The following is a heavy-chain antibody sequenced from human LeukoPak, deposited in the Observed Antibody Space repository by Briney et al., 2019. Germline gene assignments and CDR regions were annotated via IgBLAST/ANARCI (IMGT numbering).Heavy chain of an antibody. CDR1: GGSISSGGYS. CDR3: ARAYYYDTLDAFDI. V-gene: IGHV4-30-2*01. CDR2: IYHSGST. Sequence: SETLSLTCAVSGGSISSGGYSWSWIRQPPGKGLEWIGYIYHSGSTYYNPSLKSRVTISVDRSKNQFSLKLSSVTAADTAVYYCARAYYYDTLDAFDIWGQGTMVTVSS. J-gene: IGHJ3*02. D-gene: IGHD3-22*01.